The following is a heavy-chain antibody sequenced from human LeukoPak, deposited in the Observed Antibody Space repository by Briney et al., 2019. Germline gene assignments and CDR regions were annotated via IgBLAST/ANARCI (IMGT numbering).Heavy chain of an antibody. D-gene: IGHD3/OR15-3a*01. CDR2: ISRSGSTI. J-gene: IGHJ6*03. CDR3: ARPTWTNYMDV. Sequence: GGSLRLSCAASGFTLITYWMTWVRQAPGKGLEWVSYISRSGSTIFYADSVKGRFTISRDNAKNSVSLQMNSLRAEDTAVYFCARPTWTNYMDVWGKGTAVTISS. CDR1: GFTLITYW. V-gene: IGHV3-48*04.